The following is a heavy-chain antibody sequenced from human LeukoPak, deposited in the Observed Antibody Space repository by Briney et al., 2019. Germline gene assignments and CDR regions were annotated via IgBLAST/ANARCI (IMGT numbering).Heavy chain of an antibody. J-gene: IGHJ4*02. CDR3: ARAPYSMSHLIFDN. CDR2: INHSGST. Sequence: SETLSLTCAVYGGSFSGYYWSWIRQPPGKGLEWIGEINHSGSTNYNPTLKSRVTISVDTSKNQFSLKLSSVTAADTAVYYCARAPYSMSHLIFDNWGQGAQVTVSS. D-gene: IGHD1-26*01. V-gene: IGHV4-34*01. CDR1: GGSFSGYY.